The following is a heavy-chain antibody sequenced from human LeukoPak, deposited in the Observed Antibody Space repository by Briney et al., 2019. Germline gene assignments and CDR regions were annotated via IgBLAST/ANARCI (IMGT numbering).Heavy chain of an antibody. D-gene: IGHD3/OR15-3a*01. Sequence: GESLRLSCVVSGLTFSNCRMTWVRQAPGRGLEWVANIKEDGTETSYVGPVKGRFTISRDNAKNSLYLQMNSLRAEDTALYYCARDEFGPLAFWGRGTLVTVSS. CDR3: ARDEFGPLAF. V-gene: IGHV3-7*05. CDR2: IKEDGTET. J-gene: IGHJ4*02. CDR1: GLTFSNCR.